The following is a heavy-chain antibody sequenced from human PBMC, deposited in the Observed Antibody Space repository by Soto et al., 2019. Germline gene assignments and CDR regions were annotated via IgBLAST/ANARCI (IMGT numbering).Heavy chain of an antibody. CDR3: ARGTYFDY. CDR1: GYTLTTYG. D-gene: IGHD1-1*01. J-gene: IGHJ4*02. CDR2: ISASNDHT. Sequence: QVQLVQSGAEVKKPGASVKVSCKAAGYTLTTYGVSWVRQAPGQGLEWVGWISASNDHTNYAQKFQGRVTMTTDTSTSTAYMELTSLRSDDTAAYYCARGTYFDYWTQGTLVTVSS. V-gene: IGHV1-18*01.